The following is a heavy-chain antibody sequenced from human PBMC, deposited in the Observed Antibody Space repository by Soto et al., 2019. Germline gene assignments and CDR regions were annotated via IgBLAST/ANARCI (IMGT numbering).Heavy chain of an antibody. Sequence: GGSVRRSCAASGFTFDDYVMHCVRQGPWKGLEWVSGITWNSATIGSAASVKGRFTISRDNAKNSLYLQMSSLTTEDTAVYYCATDRCARDSIGVWGQATTVTVSS. CDR1: GFTFDDYV. V-gene: IGHV3-9*01. J-gene: IGHJ6*02. CDR3: ATDRCARDSIGV. CDR2: ITWNSATI.